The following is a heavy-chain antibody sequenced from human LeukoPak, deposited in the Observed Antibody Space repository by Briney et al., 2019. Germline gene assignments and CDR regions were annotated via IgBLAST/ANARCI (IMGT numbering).Heavy chain of an antibody. CDR1: GGSISSYY. Sequence: SETLSLTCTVSGGSISSYYWSWIRQPPGKGLEWIGYIYYSGSTNYNPSLKSRVTISVDTSKNQFSLKLSSVTAADTAVYYCASGKLTFGVVPQAFDYWGQGTLVTVSS. CDR2: IYYSGST. CDR3: ASGKLTFGVVPQAFDY. D-gene: IGHD3-3*01. V-gene: IGHV4-59*01. J-gene: IGHJ4*02.